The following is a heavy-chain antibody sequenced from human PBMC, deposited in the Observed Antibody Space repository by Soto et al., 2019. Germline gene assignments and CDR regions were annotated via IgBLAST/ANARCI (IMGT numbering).Heavy chain of an antibody. D-gene: IGHD3-10*01. V-gene: IGHV3-33*01. CDR1: GFAFSSYG. CDR2: IWSGGSDK. J-gene: IGHJ4*02. Sequence: QVQLVESGGGVVQPGRSLRLSCAASGFAFSSYGMHWVCQAPGKGLEWVTVIWSGGSDKYYADSVKGRFTISRDNSKNTMYLQMNSLRAEDTAVYYCARVYGSGTYPIDYWGQGTLVTVSS. CDR3: ARVYGSGTYPIDY.